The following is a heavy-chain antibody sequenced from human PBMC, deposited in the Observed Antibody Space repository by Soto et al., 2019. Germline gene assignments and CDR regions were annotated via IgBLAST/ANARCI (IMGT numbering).Heavy chain of an antibody. V-gene: IGHV4-59*01. CDR3: ARGTPFYGDYVYYYYMDV. Sequence: PSETLSLTCTVSGGSISSYYWSWIRQPPGMGLEWIGYIYYSGSTNYNPSLKSRVTISVDTSKNQFSLKLSSVTAADTAVYYCARGTPFYGDYVYYYYMDVWGKGTTVTVSS. D-gene: IGHD4-17*01. CDR1: GGSISSYY. J-gene: IGHJ6*03. CDR2: IYYSGST.